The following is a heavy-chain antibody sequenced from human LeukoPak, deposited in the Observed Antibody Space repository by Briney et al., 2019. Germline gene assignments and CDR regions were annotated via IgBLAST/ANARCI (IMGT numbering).Heavy chain of an antibody. J-gene: IGHJ1*01. CDR3: ARDSSGYYRPAEYFQH. Sequence: SETLSLTCAVYGGSFSGYYWSWIRQPPGKGLEWIGEIDHSGSTNYNPSLKSRVTISVDTSKNQFSLKLSSVTAADTAVYYCARDSSGYYRPAEYFQHWGQGTLVTVSS. CDR2: IDHSGST. V-gene: IGHV4-34*01. CDR1: GGSFSGYY. D-gene: IGHD3-22*01.